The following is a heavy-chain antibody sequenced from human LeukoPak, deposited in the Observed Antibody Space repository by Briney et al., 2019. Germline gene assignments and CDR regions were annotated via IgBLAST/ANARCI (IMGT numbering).Heavy chain of an antibody. CDR3: ARGDYDFWSGYSFDY. Sequence: GGSLRLSCAASGFTFDDYGMSWVRQVPGKGREGVSGINWNGGSTGNADSVKGRFTISRDNAKNSLYLQMNSLRAEDTAVYYCARGDYDFWSGYSFDYWGQGTLVTVSS. CDR1: GFTFDDYG. D-gene: IGHD3-3*01. J-gene: IGHJ4*02. V-gene: IGHV3-20*04. CDR2: INWNGGST.